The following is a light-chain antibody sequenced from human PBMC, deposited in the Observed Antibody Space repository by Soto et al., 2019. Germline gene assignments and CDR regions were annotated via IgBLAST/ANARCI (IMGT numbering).Light chain of an antibody. V-gene: IGKV1-5*03. Sequence: DIQMTQSPSTQSASVGDRVTITCRASQSISGSLAWYQQKPGKAPKLLIYEASNLKSGVPSRFSGSGSGTEYTLTISSLQPDDSASYYCQQSNGYWTFGQGTRVEIK. CDR3: QQSNGYWT. J-gene: IGKJ1*01. CDR2: EAS. CDR1: QSISGS.